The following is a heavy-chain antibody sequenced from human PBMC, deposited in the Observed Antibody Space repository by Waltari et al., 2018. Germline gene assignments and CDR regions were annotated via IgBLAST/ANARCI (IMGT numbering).Heavy chain of an antibody. CDR3: ARVRGYCSSTSCHYYFDY. CDR1: GGTFSSYA. D-gene: IGHD2-2*01. V-gene: IGHV1-69*14. CDR2: IIPIFGTA. J-gene: IGHJ4*02. Sequence: QVQLVQSGAEVKKPGSPVKVSCKASGGTFSSYAISWVRQAPGQGLEWMGGIIPIFGTANYAQKFQGRVTITADKSTSTAYMELSSLRSEDTAVYYCARVRGYCSSTSCHYYFDYWGQGTLVTVSS.